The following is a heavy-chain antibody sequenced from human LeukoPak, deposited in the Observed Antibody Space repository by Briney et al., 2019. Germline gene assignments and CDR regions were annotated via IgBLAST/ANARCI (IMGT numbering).Heavy chain of an antibody. Sequence: GGSLRLSRAASRFTFSSYAMSWVRQAAGKGREGVSAISGSGGSTYYADSLKGRFTIPRDNSKNTLYLQMNSLRAEDTAVYYCAKGNFDYWGQGTLVTVSS. J-gene: IGHJ4*02. V-gene: IGHV3-23*01. CDR1: RFTFSSYA. CDR3: AKGNFDY. CDR2: ISGSGGST.